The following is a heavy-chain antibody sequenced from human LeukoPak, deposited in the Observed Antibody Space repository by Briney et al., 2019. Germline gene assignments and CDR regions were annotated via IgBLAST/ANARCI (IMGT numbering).Heavy chain of an antibody. J-gene: IGHJ4*02. CDR2: ISSSSSYI. CDR1: GFTFSSYS. CDR3: ARDGFGTGSN. V-gene: IGHV3-21*04. Sequence: GGSLRLSCAASGFTFSSYSMNWVRQAPGKGLEWVSSISSSSSYIYYADSVKGRFTISRDNAKNSLYLQMNTLRADDTAVYYCARDGFGTGSNWGQGTLVTVSS. D-gene: IGHD3-16*01.